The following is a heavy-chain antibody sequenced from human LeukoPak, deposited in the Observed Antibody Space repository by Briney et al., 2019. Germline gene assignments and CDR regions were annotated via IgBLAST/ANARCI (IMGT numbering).Heavy chain of an antibody. CDR3: AREYGSGSYYNGYNWFDP. D-gene: IGHD3-10*01. CDR1: GGSFSGYY. CDR2: INHSGST. J-gene: IGHJ5*02. V-gene: IGHV4-34*01. Sequence: SSETLSLTCAVYGGSFSGYYWSWIRQPPGKGLEWIGEINHSGSTNYNPSLKSRVTISVDTSKNQFSLKLSSVTAADTAVYYCAREYGSGSYYNGYNWFDPWGQGTLVTVSS.